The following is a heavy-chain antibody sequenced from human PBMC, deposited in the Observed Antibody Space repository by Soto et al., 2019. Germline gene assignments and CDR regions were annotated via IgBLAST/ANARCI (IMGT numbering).Heavy chain of an antibody. CDR3: ASNPCSSTSCYGGYYYYSMDV. CDR2: IYYSGST. Sequence: PSETLSLTCTVSGGSISSGGYYWSWIRQHPGKGLEWIGYIYYSGSTYYNPSLKSRVTISVDTSKNQFSLKLSSVTAADTAVYYCASNPCSSTSCYGGYYYYSMDVWGQGTTVTVS. CDR1: GGSISSGGYY. D-gene: IGHD2-2*01. V-gene: IGHV4-31*03. J-gene: IGHJ6*02.